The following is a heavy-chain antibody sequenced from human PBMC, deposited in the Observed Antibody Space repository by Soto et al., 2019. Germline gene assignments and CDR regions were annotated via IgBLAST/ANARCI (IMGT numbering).Heavy chain of an antibody. D-gene: IGHD3-22*01. V-gene: IGHV3-23*01. J-gene: IGHJ4*02. CDR3: VKDDGGYPSTAPH. CDR1: GITISNYP. Sequence: EVQLLESGGGLVQPGGSLRLSCAASGITISNYPMSWVRQAPGQGLDWVSGISGSGDRTYYADSAKGRFTISKDISRNSLYLQRDSLGVKDTAVYFCVKDDGGYPSTAPHWGQGTLVTVSS. CDR2: ISGSGDRT.